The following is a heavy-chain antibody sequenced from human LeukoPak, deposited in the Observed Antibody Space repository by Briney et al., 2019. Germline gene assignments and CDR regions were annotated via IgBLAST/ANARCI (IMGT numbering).Heavy chain of an antibody. CDR2: IKSKTDGGTT. Sequence: PGGSLRLSCAASGFTFTNAWMHWVRQAPGKGLEWVGRIKSKTDGGTTDYAAPVEGRFTISRDDSKNTLYLQMNSLRIEDTGLYYCTTRRLDSNGLDDWGQGTLVTVST. D-gene: IGHD3-22*01. CDR3: TTRRLDSNGLDD. CDR1: GFTFTNAW. V-gene: IGHV3-15*07. J-gene: IGHJ4*02.